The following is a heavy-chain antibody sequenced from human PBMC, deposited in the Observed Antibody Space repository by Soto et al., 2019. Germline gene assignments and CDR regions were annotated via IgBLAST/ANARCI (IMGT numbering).Heavy chain of an antibody. CDR2: LKSETDGGTA. CDR3: FTAPGLNVLF. CDR1: GFTFIDAW. Sequence: ESGGGLVKPGGSLRLSCVGSGFTFIDAWMSWVRQAPGKGLEWVGRLKSETDGGTADYAAPVEGRFNISRDDSKNTLYLQMDSLEGEDTAVYYCFTAPGLNVLFWGQGALVTVSS. J-gene: IGHJ4*02. V-gene: IGHV3-15*01. D-gene: IGHD3-16*01.